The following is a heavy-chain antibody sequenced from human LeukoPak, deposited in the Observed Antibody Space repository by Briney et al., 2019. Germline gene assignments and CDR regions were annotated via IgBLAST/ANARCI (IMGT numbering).Heavy chain of an antibody. CDR3: AEYAFGGAPVYDS. J-gene: IGHJ5*01. Sequence: GGSLRLSCAASGFTFSTYAMSWVRQAPGKGLEWVSAISGSGDGTYYADSVKGRFTISRDNSKNTLFLQMNSLSPEDTALYYCAEYAFGGAPVYDSWGQGTLVTVSS. V-gene: IGHV3-23*01. CDR1: GFTFSTYA. CDR2: ISGSGDGT. D-gene: IGHD2/OR15-2a*01.